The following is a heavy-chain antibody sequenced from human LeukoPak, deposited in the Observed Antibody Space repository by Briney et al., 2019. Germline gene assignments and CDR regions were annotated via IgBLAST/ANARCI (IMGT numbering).Heavy chain of an antibody. CDR2: ISAYNGNT. Sequence: ASVKVSCKASGYTFTSYGISWVRQAPGQGLEWMGWISAYNGNTNYAQKLQGRVTMTTDTSTSTAYMELRSLRSDDTAVYYCARDAETYSSSSYGSYYYYGMDVWGQGTTVNVSS. J-gene: IGHJ6*02. CDR1: GYTFTSYG. D-gene: IGHD6-6*01. V-gene: IGHV1-18*01. CDR3: ARDAETYSSSSYGSYYYYGMDV.